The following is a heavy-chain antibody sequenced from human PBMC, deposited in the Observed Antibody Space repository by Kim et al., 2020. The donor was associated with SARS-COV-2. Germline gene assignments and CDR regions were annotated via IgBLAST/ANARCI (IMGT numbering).Heavy chain of an antibody. CDR2: ARNKASSYTI. CDR3: ARVLRDGWVFDY. V-gene: IGHV3-72*01. D-gene: IGHD6-19*01. Sequence: GGSLRLSCAASGFRSSDHYMDWVRQAPGKGLEWVGRARNKASSYTIEYAASVKGRFTISRDDSKNSLYLQMSSLKIEDTAFYYCARVLRDGWVFDYWGQGTLVTVSS. J-gene: IGHJ4*02. CDR1: GFRSSDHY.